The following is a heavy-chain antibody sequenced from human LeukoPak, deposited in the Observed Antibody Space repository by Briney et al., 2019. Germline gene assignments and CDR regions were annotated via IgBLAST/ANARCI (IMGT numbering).Heavy chain of an antibody. V-gene: IGHV4-39*01. CDR1: GGSISSSSYY. CDR2: IYYSGST. CDR3: ASVLSGYQLYNWFDP. J-gene: IGHJ5*02. D-gene: IGHD2-2*01. Sequence: SETLSLTCTVSGGSISSSSYYWGSIRQPPGKGLEWIGSIYYSGSTYYNPSLKSRVTISVDTSKNQFSLKLSSVTAADTAVYYCASVLSGYQLYNWFDPWGQGTLVTVSS.